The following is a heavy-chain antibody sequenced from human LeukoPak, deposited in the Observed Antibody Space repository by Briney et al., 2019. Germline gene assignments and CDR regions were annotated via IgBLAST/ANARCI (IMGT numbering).Heavy chain of an antibody. V-gene: IGHV3-23*01. CDR1: EFNFRSFA. CDR2: ISGGGGST. Sequence: GGSLSLSCRASEFNFRSFAMNWVRQAPGKGLEWVSTISGGGGSTYYADSVKGRFAISRDNLNNTLYLQMDSLRADDTAVYYCAKVRGTYYYMDVWGKGTTVTASS. CDR3: AKVRGTYYYMDV. J-gene: IGHJ6*03.